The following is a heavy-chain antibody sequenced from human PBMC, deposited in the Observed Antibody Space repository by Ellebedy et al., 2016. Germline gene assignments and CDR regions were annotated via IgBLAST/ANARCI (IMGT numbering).Heavy chain of an antibody. CDR3: ASIVGATFHWYFDL. CDR2: INHSGST. D-gene: IGHD1-26*01. Sequence: SETQSLTCAVYGGSFSGYYWSWIRQPPGKGLEWIGEINHSGSTNYNPSLKSRVTISVDTSKNQFSLKLSSVTAADTAVYYCASIVGATFHWYFDLWGRGTLVTVS. V-gene: IGHV4-34*01. J-gene: IGHJ2*01. CDR1: GGSFSGYY.